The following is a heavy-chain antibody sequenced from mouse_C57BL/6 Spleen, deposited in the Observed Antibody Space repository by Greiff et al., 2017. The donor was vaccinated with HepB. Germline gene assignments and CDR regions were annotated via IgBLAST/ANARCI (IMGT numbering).Heavy chain of an antibody. CDR1: GYTFTSYW. J-gene: IGHJ1*03. V-gene: IGHV1-52*01. CDR2: IDPSDSET. CDR3: ARGDKVYFDV. D-gene: IGHD3-3*01. Sequence: QVHVKQPGAELVRPGSSVKLSCKASGYTFTSYWMHWVKQRPIQGLEWIGNIDPSDSETHYNQKFKDKATLTVDKSSSTAYMQLSSLTSEDSAVYYCARGDKVYFDVWGTGTTVTVSS.